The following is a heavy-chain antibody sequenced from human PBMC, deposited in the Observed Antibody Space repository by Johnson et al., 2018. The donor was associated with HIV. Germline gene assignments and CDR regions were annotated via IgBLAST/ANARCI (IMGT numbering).Heavy chain of an antibody. J-gene: IGHJ3*02. CDR3: AKADIVTGYSRRTAFDI. CDR2: ISDSGGSS. V-gene: IGHV3-23*04. CDR1: GFTLDSYA. D-gene: IGHD3-9*01. Sequence: VQLVESGGVLEQPGGSLRLSCAAPGFTLDSYAMTWVRQAPGKGLAWVSGISDSGGSSYYEDSVKGRVTISRDNSKNMLHLQMNRLRPEDTAVYYCAKADIVTGYSRRTAFDIWGQGTMVTVSP.